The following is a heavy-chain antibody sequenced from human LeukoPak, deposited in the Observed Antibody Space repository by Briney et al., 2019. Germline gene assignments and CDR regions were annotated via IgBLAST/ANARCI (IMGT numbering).Heavy chain of an antibody. Sequence: GESLKISCQGSGYSFTSDWIGWVRQMPGKGLEWMGIIYPGDSDTRYSPSFQGQVTISADKSISTAYLQWSSLKASDTAMYYCARRMANYDFWSGYYTGEEPPPYYFDYWGQGTLVTVSS. CDR3: ARRMANYDFWSGYYTGEEPPPYYFDY. V-gene: IGHV5-51*01. J-gene: IGHJ4*02. D-gene: IGHD3-3*01. CDR2: IYPGDSDT. CDR1: GYSFTSDW.